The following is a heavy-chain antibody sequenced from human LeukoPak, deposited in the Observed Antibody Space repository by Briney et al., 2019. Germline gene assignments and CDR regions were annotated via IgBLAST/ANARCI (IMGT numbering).Heavy chain of an antibody. J-gene: IGHJ4*02. CDR3: VRSQGYYDSSGYYIR. CDR2: ISSSGSTI. CDR1: GFTFSSYE. Sequence: GGSLRLSCAASGFTFSSYEMNWVRQAPGKGLEWVSYISSSGSTIYYADSVKGRFTISRDNAKNSLYLQMNSLRAEDTAVYYCVRSQGYYDSSGYYIRWGQGTLVTVSS. D-gene: IGHD3-22*01. V-gene: IGHV3-48*03.